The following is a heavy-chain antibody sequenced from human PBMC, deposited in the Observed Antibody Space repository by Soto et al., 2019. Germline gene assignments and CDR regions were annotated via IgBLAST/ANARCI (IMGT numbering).Heavy chain of an antibody. CDR1: GGTFSSYA. Sequence: SVKVSCKASGGTFSSYAISWVRQAPGQGLEWMGGIIPIFGTANYAQKFQGRVTITADESTSTAYMELSSLRSEDTAVYYCAREVRAYYYDSSGGYFQHWGQGTLVTVSS. CDR2: IIPIFGTA. D-gene: IGHD3-22*01. V-gene: IGHV1-69*13. J-gene: IGHJ1*01. CDR3: AREVRAYYYDSSGGYFQH.